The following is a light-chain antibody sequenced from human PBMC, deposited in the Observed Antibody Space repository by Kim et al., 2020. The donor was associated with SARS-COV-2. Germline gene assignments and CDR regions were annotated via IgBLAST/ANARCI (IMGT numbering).Light chain of an antibody. CDR1: QNIDGH. CDR3: QQYDNWPPWT. CDR2: DAS. V-gene: IGKV3-15*01. J-gene: IGKJ1*01. Sequence: SPGERAALACRASQNIDGHLAWYQHKPGQPPRLLMYDASNRATGVPARFSGSGSGTEYTLTISSLQSEDFAVYYCQQYDNWPPWTFGQGTKVDIK.